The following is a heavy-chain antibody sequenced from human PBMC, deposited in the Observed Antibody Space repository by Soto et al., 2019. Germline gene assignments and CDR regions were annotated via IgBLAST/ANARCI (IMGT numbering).Heavy chain of an antibody. J-gene: IGHJ4*02. CDR2: ISGSGGST. CDR1: GFTFSSYA. Sequence: EVQLLESGGGLVQPGGSLRLSCAASGFTFSSYAMSWVRQAPGKGLEWVSAISGSGGSTYYADSVKGRFTLSRDNSKNTLYLQMNSLRAEDTAVYYCARLIVGASYFDYCGQGTLVTVSS. V-gene: IGHV3-23*01. CDR3: ARLIVGASYFDY. D-gene: IGHD1-26*01.